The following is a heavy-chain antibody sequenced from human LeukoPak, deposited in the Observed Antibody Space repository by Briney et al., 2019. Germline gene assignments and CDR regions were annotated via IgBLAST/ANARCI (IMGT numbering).Heavy chain of an antibody. CDR1: GFTFSSYG. J-gene: IGHJ1*01. CDR2: MRYDGSNK. Sequence: PGGSLRLSCAASGFTFSSYGMHWVRQAPGKGLEWVAFMRYDGSNKYYADSVKGRFTISRDNSKNTLYLQMNSLRAEDTAVYYCAKTYCSSTSCSGYFQHWGQGTLVTVSS. V-gene: IGHV3-30*02. D-gene: IGHD2-2*01. CDR3: AKTYCSSTSCSGYFQH.